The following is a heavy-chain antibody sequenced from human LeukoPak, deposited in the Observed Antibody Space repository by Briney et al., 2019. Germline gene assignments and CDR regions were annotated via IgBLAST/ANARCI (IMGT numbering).Heavy chain of an antibody. J-gene: IGHJ4*02. D-gene: IGHD2-8*01. CDR3: ANADTEDFFDS. V-gene: IGHV4-38-2*01. Sequence: SETLSLTCAVSGSSISSDYYWGWVRQPPGKGLEWVGSVYHDETSYYNPSPKSRVTISLVTSKKQFSLMLASVTAADTAIYYCANADTEDFFDSWGQGILVTVSS. CDR2: VYHDETS. CDR1: GSSISSDYY.